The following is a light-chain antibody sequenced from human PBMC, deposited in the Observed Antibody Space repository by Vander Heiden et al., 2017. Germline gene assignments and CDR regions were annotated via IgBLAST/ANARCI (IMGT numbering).Light chain of an antibody. V-gene: IGLV1-47*01. J-gene: IGLJ3*02. CDR3: AAWDDSLSGWV. Sequence: SVLTQPPSASGTPGQRVTFSCSGSSANIGSNYVYWYQQLPGTAPKLLIYRNNQRPSGVPDRFSGSKSGTSASLAISGLRSEDEADYYCAAWDDSLSGWVFGGGTKLTVL. CDR1: SANIGSNY. CDR2: RNN.